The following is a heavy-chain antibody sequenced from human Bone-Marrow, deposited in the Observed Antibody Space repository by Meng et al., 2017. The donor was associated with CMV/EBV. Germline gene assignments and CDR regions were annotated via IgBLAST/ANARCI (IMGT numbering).Heavy chain of an antibody. CDR2: IYWNDDK. V-gene: IGHV2-5*01. CDR1: LSTSGVC. Sequence: LSTSGVCVGWIRQPPGKALEWLALIYWNDDKRYSPSLKSRLTITKDTSKNQVVLTMTNMDPVDTATYYCARIQYYYDSSGAYYWYFDLWGRGTLVTVSS. D-gene: IGHD3-22*01. CDR3: ARIQYYYDSSGAYYWYFDL. J-gene: IGHJ2*01.